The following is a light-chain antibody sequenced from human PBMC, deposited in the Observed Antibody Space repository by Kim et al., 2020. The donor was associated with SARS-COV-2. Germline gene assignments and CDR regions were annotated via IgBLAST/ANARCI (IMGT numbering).Light chain of an antibody. V-gene: IGKV2-30*01. CDR1: QSLVYIDGNTY. CDR3: MQGTHWPPWT. CDR2: KVS. Sequence: DVVMTQSPLSLPVTLGQPASISCRSSQSLVYIDGNTYLSWFQQRPGQSPRRLIYKVSNRDSGVPDRFSGSGSGTDFTLKISRVEAEDVGVYYCMQGTHWPPWTFGQGTKVDIK. J-gene: IGKJ1*01.